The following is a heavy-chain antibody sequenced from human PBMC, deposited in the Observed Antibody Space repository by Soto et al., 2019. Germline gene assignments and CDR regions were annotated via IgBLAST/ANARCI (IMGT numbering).Heavy chain of an antibody. CDR1: GFTFSSYA. CDR2: ISGSGGST. J-gene: IGHJ6*03. Sequence: GGSLRLSCAASGFTFSSYAMSWVRQAPGKGLEWVSAISGSGGSTYYADSVKGRFTISRDNSKNTLYLQMNSLRAEDTAVYYCAKQGGYYYYYYMDVWGKGTTVTVSS. D-gene: IGHD3-16*01. V-gene: IGHV3-23*01. CDR3: AKQGGYYYYYYMDV.